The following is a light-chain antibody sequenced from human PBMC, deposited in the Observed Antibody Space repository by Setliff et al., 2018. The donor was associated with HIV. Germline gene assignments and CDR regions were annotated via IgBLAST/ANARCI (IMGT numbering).Light chain of an antibody. J-gene: IGLJ1*01. CDR3: SLYTSNSMYV. CDR2: DVT. V-gene: IGLV2-11*01. Sequence: QSVLTQPRSVSGSPGQSVTISCTGTGNDVGGYDYVSWHQHHPGKAPKLMIYDVTKRPSGVPDRFSGSKSGNTASLTISGLQAEDEADCYCSLYTSNSMYVFGIGTKVTVL. CDR1: GNDVGGYDY.